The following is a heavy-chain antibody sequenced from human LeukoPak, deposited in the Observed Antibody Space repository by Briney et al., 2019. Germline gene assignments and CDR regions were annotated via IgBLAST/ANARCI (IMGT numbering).Heavy chain of an antibody. CDR1: GFTFSSYG. V-gene: IGHV3-33*01. CDR3: ARDLRAAAVYYYFGMDV. CDR2: IWYDGINK. Sequence: GESLKISCAASGFTFSSYGIHWVRQAPGKGLEWVAVIWYDGINKYYADSVRGRFTISRDNSYNTLYLQMNSLRAEDTAVYYCARDLRAAAVYYYFGMDVRGQGTTVTVSS. D-gene: IGHD6-13*01. J-gene: IGHJ6*02.